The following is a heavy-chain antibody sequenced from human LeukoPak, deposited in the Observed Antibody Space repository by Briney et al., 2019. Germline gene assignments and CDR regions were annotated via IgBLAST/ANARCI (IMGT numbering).Heavy chain of an antibody. CDR2: IKSKTDGGTK. CDR3: TTITMFLANDAFDI. CDR1: GFTFSNAW. J-gene: IGHJ3*02. V-gene: IGHV3-15*01. Sequence: GGSLRLSCAASGFTFSNAWMSWVRQAPGKGLEWVGRIKSKTDGGTKEYAAPGKGKFTIEREKRKNTMYLQMNSLKTEDTAVYYCTTITMFLANDAFDIWGQGTMVTVSS. D-gene: IGHD3-10*02.